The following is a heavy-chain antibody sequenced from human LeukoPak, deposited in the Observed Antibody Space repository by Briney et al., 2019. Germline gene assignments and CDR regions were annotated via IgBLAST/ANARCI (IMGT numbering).Heavy chain of an antibody. CDR2: IWYDGSNK. V-gene: IGHV3-33*06. Sequence: GRSLRLSCAASGFTFSSYGMHWVRQAPGKGLEWVAVIWYDGSNKYYADSVKGRFTISRDNSKNTLYLQMNSLRAEDTAVYYCAKRPDRSYYDRTGYYYFDYWGQGALVTVSS. D-gene: IGHD3-22*01. CDR1: GFTFSSYG. CDR3: AKRPDRSYYDRTGYYYFDY. J-gene: IGHJ4*02.